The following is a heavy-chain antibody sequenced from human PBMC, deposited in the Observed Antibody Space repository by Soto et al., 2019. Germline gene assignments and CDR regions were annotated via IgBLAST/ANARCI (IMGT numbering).Heavy chain of an antibody. J-gene: IGHJ3*02. CDR2: IIPIFGTA. CDR3: ARGYYYDSSGYYHAFDI. CDR1: GGTFSSYA. Sequence: SVKVSCTASGGTFSSYAISWVRQAPGQGLEWMGGIIPIFGTANYAQKFQGRVTITADESTSTAYMELSSLRSEDTAVYYCARGYYYDSSGYYHAFDIWGQGTMVTVS. D-gene: IGHD3-22*01. V-gene: IGHV1-69*01.